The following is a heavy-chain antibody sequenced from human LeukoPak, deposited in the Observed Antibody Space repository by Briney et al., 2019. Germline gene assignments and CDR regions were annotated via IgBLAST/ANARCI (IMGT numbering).Heavy chain of an antibody. CDR2: IWYDGSNK. J-gene: IGHJ4*02. Sequence: PGGSLRLSCAASGFTFSSYGMHWVRQAPGKGLEWVAVIWYDGSNKYYADSVKGRFTISRDNSKNTLYLQMNSLRAEDTAVYYCAKIYAQYYDFWSGPFDYWGQGTLVTVSS. CDR1: GFTFSSYG. D-gene: IGHD3-3*01. CDR3: AKIYAQYYDFWSGPFDY. V-gene: IGHV3-33*06.